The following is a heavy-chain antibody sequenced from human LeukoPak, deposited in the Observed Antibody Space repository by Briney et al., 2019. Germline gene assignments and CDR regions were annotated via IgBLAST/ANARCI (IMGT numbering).Heavy chain of an antibody. Sequence: VASVKVSCKASGYTFTAYYMHWVRQAPGQGLEWMGWINPNSGGTNYAQKSQGRVTMTRDTSISTAYMELSRLRSDDTAVYYCARDYYDSSGFGAFDIWGQGTMVTVSS. V-gene: IGHV1-2*02. CDR3: ARDYYDSSGFGAFDI. CDR1: GYTFTAYY. D-gene: IGHD3-22*01. CDR2: INPNSGGT. J-gene: IGHJ3*02.